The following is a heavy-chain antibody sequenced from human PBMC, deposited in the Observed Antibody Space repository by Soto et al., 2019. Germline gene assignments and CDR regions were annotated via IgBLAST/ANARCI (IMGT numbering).Heavy chain of an antibody. D-gene: IGHD2-2*01. CDR2: IIPIFDTT. CDR3: ARVVPGAEAWFGP. Sequence: GASVKVSCKTSGGTFSNYAFTWVRQAPGQGLEWMGGIIPIFDTTNYAQKFQDRITITADDSSSTVYMELHSLTSEDTALYYCARVVPGAEAWFGPWGQGTLVTVSS. V-gene: IGHV1-69*13. J-gene: IGHJ5*02. CDR1: GGTFSNYA.